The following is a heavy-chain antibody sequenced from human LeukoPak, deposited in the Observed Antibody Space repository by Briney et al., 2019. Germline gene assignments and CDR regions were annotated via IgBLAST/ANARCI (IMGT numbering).Heavy chain of an antibody. D-gene: IGHD3-10*01. J-gene: IGHJ4*02. CDR2: MNPNSGNT. Sequence: ASVKVSCKASGYTFTSYDIIWVRQATGQGLEGMGWMNPNSGNTGYAQKFQGRVTMTRNTSISTAYMELSSLRSEDTAVYYCARMVRGVISLPFYYFDYWGQGTLVTVSS. CDR3: ARMVRGVISLPFYYFDY. CDR1: GYTFTSYD. V-gene: IGHV1-8*01.